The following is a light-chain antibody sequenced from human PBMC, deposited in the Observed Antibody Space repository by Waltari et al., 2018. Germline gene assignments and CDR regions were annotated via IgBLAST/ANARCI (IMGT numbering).Light chain of an antibody. J-gene: IGLJ2*01. CDR3: AVWDDSRNDLV. CDR1: SSNVGTNT. Sequence: QSVVTQPPSASGTPGQRVTISCSGGSSNVGTNTVNWYQQLPGAAPHLLIYIDNQRPSGVPARFSGSKSGTSASLAISGLQSEDEADYYCAVWDDSRNDLVFGGGTKLTVL. V-gene: IGLV1-44*01. CDR2: IDN.